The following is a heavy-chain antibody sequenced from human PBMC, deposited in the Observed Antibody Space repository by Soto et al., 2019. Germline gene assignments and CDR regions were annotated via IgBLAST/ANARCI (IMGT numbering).Heavy chain of an antibody. Sequence: GGSLRLSCAASGFTFSNDWMNWVRQGPGKGLEWVSRIISGGTRVTYADSVKGRFTIARDNAKNTLYLEMHSLTAEDTAVYYCARERTSKGGMDVWGQGTTVTVSS. V-gene: IGHV3-74*01. J-gene: IGHJ6*02. CDR2: IISGGTRV. CDR3: ARERTSKGGMDV. CDR1: GFTFSNDW.